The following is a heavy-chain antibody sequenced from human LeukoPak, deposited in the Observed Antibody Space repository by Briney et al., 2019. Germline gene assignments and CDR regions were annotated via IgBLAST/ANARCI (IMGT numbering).Heavy chain of an antibody. CDR2: IYYSGST. CDR3: ARDKDQYYFDY. Sequence: SETLSLTCTVYGGSISSYYWSWIRQPPGKGLEWIGYIYYSGSTNYNPSLKSRVTISVDTSKNQFSLKLSSVTAADTAVYYCARDKDQYYFDYWGQGTLVTVSS. J-gene: IGHJ4*02. V-gene: IGHV4-59*01. CDR1: GGSISSYY.